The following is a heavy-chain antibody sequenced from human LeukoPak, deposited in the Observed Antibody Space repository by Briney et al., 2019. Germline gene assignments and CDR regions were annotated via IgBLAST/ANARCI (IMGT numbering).Heavy chain of an antibody. J-gene: IGHJ4*02. CDR2: ISYDGSNK. D-gene: IGHD3-9*01. Sequence: GGSLRLSCAASGFTFSSYGMHWVRQAPGKGLEWVAVISYDGSNKYYADSVKGRFTISRDNSKNTLYLQMNSLRAEDTAAYYCAKVLARENDILTGYPFDYWGQGTLVTVSS. CDR3: AKVLARENDILTGYPFDY. CDR1: GFTFSSYG. V-gene: IGHV3-30*18.